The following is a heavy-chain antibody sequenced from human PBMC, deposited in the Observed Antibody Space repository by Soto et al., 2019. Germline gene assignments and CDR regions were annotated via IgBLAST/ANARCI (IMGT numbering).Heavy chain of an antibody. CDR1: GFTFSSYA. CDR3: AKEYYNFWSGFFDY. D-gene: IGHD3-3*01. J-gene: IGHJ4*02. Sequence: GGSLRLSCAASGFTFSSYAMHWVRQPPGKGLEWVAVVFDDGSNKYYADSVKGRFTISRDNSKNTLFLQMNSLRTEDTAVYYCAKEYYNFWSGFFDYWGQGTLVTVSS. V-gene: IGHV3-30*18. CDR2: VFDDGSNK.